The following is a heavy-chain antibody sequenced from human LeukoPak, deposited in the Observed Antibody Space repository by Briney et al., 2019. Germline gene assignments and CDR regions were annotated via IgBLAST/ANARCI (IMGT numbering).Heavy chain of an antibody. J-gene: IGHJ5*02. CDR2: VYYTGAS. CDR3: ARAPSNYYYDSSGYKYIWFDP. Sequence: SETLSLTCTVSGGSISSSSYYWGWIRQPPGKGLEWIGSVYYTGASYYNPSLKSRVTISIDTSKNHFPLNLTSVTAADTAVYYCARAPSNYYYDSSGYKYIWFDPWGQGTLVTVSS. D-gene: IGHD3-22*01. V-gene: IGHV4-39*06. CDR1: GGSISSSSYY.